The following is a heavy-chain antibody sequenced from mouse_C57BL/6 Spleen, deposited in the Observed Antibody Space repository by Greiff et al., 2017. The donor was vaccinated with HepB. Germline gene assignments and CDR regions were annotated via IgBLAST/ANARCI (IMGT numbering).Heavy chain of an antibody. D-gene: IGHD1-1*01. CDR3: ARDGSYFDY. CDR2: IYPGDGDT. J-gene: IGHJ2*01. CDR1: GYAFSSSW. V-gene: IGHV1-82*01. Sequence: VQGVESGPELVKPGASVKISCKASGYAFSSSWMNWVKQRPGKGLEWIGRIYPGDGDTNYNGKFKGKATLTADKSSSTAYMQLSSLTSEDSAVYFCARDGSYFDYWGQGTTLTVSS.